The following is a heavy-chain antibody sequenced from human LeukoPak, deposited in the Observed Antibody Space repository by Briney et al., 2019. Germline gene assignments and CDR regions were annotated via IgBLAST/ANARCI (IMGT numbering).Heavy chain of an antibody. CDR1: GGSFSGYY. J-gene: IGHJ4*02. Sequence: SETLSLTCAVYGGSFSGYYWSWIRQPPGKGLEWIGEINHSGSTNYNPSLKSRVTISVDTSKNQFSLKLSSVTAADTAVYYCARSIVVVPAAMFDYWGQGTLVTVSS. D-gene: IGHD2-2*01. CDR3: ARSIVVVPAAMFDY. CDR2: INHSGST. V-gene: IGHV4-34*01.